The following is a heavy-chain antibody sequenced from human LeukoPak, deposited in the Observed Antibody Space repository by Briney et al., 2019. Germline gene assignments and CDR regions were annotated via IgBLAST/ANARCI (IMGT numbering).Heavy chain of an antibody. D-gene: IGHD6-19*01. V-gene: IGHV4-59*01. Sequence: SETLSLTCTVSGGSIGSYYWSWIRRPPGKGLEWIGYIYYSGSTNYNPSLKSRVTISVDTSKNQFSLKLSSVTAADTAVYYCARGSGGYIDYWGQGTLVTVSS. CDR3: ARGSGGYIDY. J-gene: IGHJ4*02. CDR2: IYYSGST. CDR1: GGSIGSYY.